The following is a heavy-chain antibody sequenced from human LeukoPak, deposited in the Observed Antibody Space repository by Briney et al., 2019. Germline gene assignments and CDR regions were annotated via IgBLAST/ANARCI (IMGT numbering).Heavy chain of an antibody. V-gene: IGHV1-18*01. CDR3: ARGGLCGGSPDY. CDR1: GYTFTSYG. CDR2: ISGYNGNT. J-gene: IGHJ4*02. Sequence: ASVKVSCKASGYTFTSYGISWVRQAPGQGLEWMAWISGYNGNTNYAQKLQGRVTMTTDPSTSTAYMELMSLRSDDTAVYYCARGGLCGGSPDYWGQGTLVIVSS. D-gene: IGHD2-15*01.